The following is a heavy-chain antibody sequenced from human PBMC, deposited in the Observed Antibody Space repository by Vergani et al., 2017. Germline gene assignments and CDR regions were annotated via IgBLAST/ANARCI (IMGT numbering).Heavy chain of an antibody. D-gene: IGHD6-13*01. CDR2: IYYSGST. CDR3: ARLIYPYSSRANYYYYYYIDV. J-gene: IGHJ6*03. V-gene: IGHV4-39*01. Sequence: QLQLQESGPGLVKPSETLSLTCTVSGGSISRSRYYLGWIRQPPGKGLEWIGSIYYSGSTYYNPSLKSRVTISVDTSKNQFSLKLSSVTAADTAVYYCARLIYPYSSRANYYYYYYIDVWGKGTTVTVSS. CDR1: GGSISRSRYY.